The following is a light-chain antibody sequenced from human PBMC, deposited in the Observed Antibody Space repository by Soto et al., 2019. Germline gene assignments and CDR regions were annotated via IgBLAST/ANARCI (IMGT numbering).Light chain of an antibody. CDR3: SSFTSSITYV. Sequence: QSALTQPASVSGSPGQSITISCTGTSSDVGGYNSVSWYRQDPGKAPKLIIYDVTNRPSGVSNRFSGSKSGNTASPTISGLQAEDEADYHCSSFTSSITYVFGTGTQLTVL. CDR1: SSDVGGYNS. J-gene: IGLJ1*01. V-gene: IGLV2-14*01. CDR2: DVT.